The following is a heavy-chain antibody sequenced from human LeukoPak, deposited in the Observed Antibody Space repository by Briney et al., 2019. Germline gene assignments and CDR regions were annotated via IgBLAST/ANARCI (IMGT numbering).Heavy chain of an antibody. CDR3: ARRVGSGTYLYFFDF. Sequence: ASVKVSCKTSGYTFSHYGISWVRQAPGQGLEWMGWISPYNGNTNFAQSLWDRVTMTTDTSTSTAYMELTGLRSDDTAVYYCARRVGSGTYLYFFDFWGQGTLVTVSS. J-gene: IGHJ4*02. V-gene: IGHV1-18*01. CDR2: ISPYNGNT. D-gene: IGHD1-26*01. CDR1: GYTFSHYG.